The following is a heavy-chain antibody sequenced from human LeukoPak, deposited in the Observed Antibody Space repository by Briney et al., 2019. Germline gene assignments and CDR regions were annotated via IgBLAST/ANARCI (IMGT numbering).Heavy chain of an antibody. CDR1: GGSISSYY. V-gene: IGHV4-59*01. CDR3: ASLGYSYGPFDY. CDR2: IYYSGST. D-gene: IGHD5-18*01. Sequence: SETLSLTCTVSGGSISSYYWSRIRQPPGKGLEWIGYIYYSGSTNYNPSLKSRVTISVDTSKNQFSLKLSSVTAADTAVYYCASLGYSYGPFDYWGQGTLVTVSS. J-gene: IGHJ4*02.